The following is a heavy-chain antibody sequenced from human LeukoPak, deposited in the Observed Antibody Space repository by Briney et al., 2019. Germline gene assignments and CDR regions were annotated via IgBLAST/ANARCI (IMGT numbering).Heavy chain of an antibody. CDR2: IGGSGGST. CDR1: GFTFSSYA. CDR3: AKVSGYSSSWYRQGWDY. D-gene: IGHD6-13*01. Sequence: GGSLRLSCAASGFTFSSYAMSWVRQAPGKGLEWVSAIGGSGGSTYYADSVKGRFTISRDNSKNTLYLQMNSLRAEDTAVYYCAKVSGYSSSWYRQGWDYWGQGTLVTVSS. V-gene: IGHV3-23*01. J-gene: IGHJ4*02.